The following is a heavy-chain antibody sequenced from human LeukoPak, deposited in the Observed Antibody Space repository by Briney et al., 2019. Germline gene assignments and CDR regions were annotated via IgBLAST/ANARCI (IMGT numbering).Heavy chain of an antibody. V-gene: IGHV2-5*02. J-gene: IGHJ5*02. CDR2: IYWDDDK. CDR1: GFSLSTSGVG. CDR3: AHSTTHSSTSPGRFDP. D-gene: IGHD2-2*01. Sequence: SGPTLVNPTQTLTLTCTFSGFSLSTSGVGVGWIRQPPGKALEWLALIYWDDDKRYSPSLKSRLTITKDTSKNQVVLTMTNMDPVDTATYYCAHSTTHSSTSPGRFDPWGQGTLVTVSS.